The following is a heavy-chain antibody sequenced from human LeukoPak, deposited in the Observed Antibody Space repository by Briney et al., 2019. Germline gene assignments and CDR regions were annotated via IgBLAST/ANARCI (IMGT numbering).Heavy chain of an antibody. CDR2: NRPDGDRT. CDR3: AREQSGTRGWYTVDY. Sequence: LPGGSLRLSCAASGFTFSTYAITLVRQGPGKGLEWVSANRPDGDRTYYANSVRGRFTISRDNSKDTVYLQINGLRVEDTAVYYCAREQSGTRGWYTVDYWGQGTLVTVSS. CDR1: GFTFSTYA. D-gene: IGHD6-19*01. J-gene: IGHJ4*02. V-gene: IGHV3-23*01.